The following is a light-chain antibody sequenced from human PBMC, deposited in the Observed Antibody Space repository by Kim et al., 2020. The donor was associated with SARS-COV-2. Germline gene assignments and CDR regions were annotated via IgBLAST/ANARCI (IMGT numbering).Light chain of an antibody. Sequence: LSPGERATLSCRASQSVSSSSLAWYQQKPGQAPRLLIYGTSTRATGIPDRFSGSGSGTDFTLTISRLEPEDFAVYFCQQYGSSPTFGGGTKVDIK. V-gene: IGKV3-20*01. CDR2: GTS. CDR1: QSVSSSS. CDR3: QQYGSSPT. J-gene: IGKJ4*01.